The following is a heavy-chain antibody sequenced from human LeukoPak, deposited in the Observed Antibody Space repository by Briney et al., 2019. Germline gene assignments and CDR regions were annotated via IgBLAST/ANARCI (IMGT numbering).Heavy chain of an antibody. CDR3: AKGPLSSGWYALDY. Sequence: GGSLRLSCAASGFTFDDYAMHWVRQAPGKGLEWVSGISWNSGSIGYADSVKGRFTISRDNAKNSLYLQMNSLRAEDTALYYCAKGPLSSGWYALDYWGQGTLVTVSS. V-gene: IGHV3-9*01. D-gene: IGHD6-19*01. CDR2: ISWNSGSI. J-gene: IGHJ4*02. CDR1: GFTFDDYA.